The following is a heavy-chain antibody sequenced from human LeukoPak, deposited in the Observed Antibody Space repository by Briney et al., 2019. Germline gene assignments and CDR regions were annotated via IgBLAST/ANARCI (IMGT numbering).Heavy chain of an antibody. J-gene: IGHJ3*02. Sequence: NPGGSLRLSCAASGFTFSSYTMNRVRQAPGKGLEWISSIRTGNNDIYYADSLKGRFTISRDNAKNTLYLQMNSLRAEDTAVYYCASKRGYSSGEDAFDIWGQGTMVTVSS. CDR2: IRTGNNDI. CDR3: ASKRGYSSGEDAFDI. V-gene: IGHV3-21*06. D-gene: IGHD5-18*01. CDR1: GFTFSSYT.